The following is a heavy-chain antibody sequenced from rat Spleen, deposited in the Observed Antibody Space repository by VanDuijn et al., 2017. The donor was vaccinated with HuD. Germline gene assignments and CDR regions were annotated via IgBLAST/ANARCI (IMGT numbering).Heavy chain of an antibody. CDR1: GFIFSDHY. J-gene: IGHJ2*01. V-gene: IGHV5-20*01. D-gene: IGHD5-1*01. CDR3: TRENWVFDY. CDR2: INYDGRST. Sequence: EVQLVESGGGLVQPGRSLKLSCAASGFIFSDHYVAWFRQAPTKGLEWVATINYDGRSTFYRDSVRARFTISRDNAKSTLYLQMNSLRSEDTATYFCTRENWVFDYWGQGVMVTVSS.